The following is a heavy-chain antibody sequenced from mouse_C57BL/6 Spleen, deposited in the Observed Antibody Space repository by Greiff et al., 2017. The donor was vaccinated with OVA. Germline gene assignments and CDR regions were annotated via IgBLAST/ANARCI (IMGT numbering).Heavy chain of an antibody. CDR3: ARIYYGSSYGDFDY. J-gene: IGHJ2*01. CDR2: INPNNGGT. V-gene: IGHV1-26*01. CDR1: GYTFTDYY. Sequence: EVQLQQSGPELVKPGASVKISCKASGYTFTDYYMNWVKQSHGKSLEWIGDINPNNGGTSYNQKFKGKATLTVDKSSSTAYMELRSLTSEDSAVYYCARIYYGSSYGDFDYWGQGTTLTVSS. D-gene: IGHD1-1*01.